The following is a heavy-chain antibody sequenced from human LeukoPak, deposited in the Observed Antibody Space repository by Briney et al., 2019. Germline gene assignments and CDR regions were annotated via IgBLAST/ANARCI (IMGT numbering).Heavy chain of an antibody. D-gene: IGHD3-22*01. CDR3: ARDHYYDSSGPKNY. CDR1: GGSISSYY. CDR2: IYYSGST. V-gene: IGHV4-59*08. J-gene: IGHJ4*02. Sequence: SETLSLTCTVSGGSISSYYWSWIRQPPGKGLEWIGYIYYSGSTNYNPSLKSRVTISVDTSKNQFSLKLSSVTAADTAVYYCARDHYYDSSGPKNYWGQGTLVTVSS.